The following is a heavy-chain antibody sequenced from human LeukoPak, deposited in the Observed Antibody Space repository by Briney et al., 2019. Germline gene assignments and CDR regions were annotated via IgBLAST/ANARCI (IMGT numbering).Heavy chain of an antibody. CDR3: ARHSRTHNWFDP. Sequence: SETLSPTCTVSGGSISSYYWSWIRQPPGKGLEWIGYIYTSGSTNYNPSLKSRVTISVDTSKNQFSLKLSSVTAADTAVYYCARHSRTHNWFDPWGQGTLVTVSS. V-gene: IGHV4-4*09. J-gene: IGHJ5*02. CDR1: GGSISSYY. D-gene: IGHD6-13*01. CDR2: IYTSGST.